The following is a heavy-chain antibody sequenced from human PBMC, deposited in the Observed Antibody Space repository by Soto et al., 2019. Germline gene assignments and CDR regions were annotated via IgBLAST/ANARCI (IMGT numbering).Heavy chain of an antibody. CDR2: ISGSGGST. V-gene: IGHV3-23*01. CDR1: GFTFSSYA. Sequence: GGSLRLSCAASGFTFSSYAMSWVRQAPGKGLEWVSGISGSGGSTYYADSVKGRFTVSRDNSKNMVYLQMNSLRAEDTAVYYCAKTSTWYYFDYWGQGTLVTVSS. J-gene: IGHJ4*02. D-gene: IGHD6-13*01. CDR3: AKTSTWYYFDY.